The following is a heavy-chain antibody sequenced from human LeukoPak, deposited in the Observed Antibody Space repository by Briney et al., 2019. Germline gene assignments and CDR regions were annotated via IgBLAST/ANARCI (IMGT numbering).Heavy chain of an antibody. V-gene: IGHV4-38-2*01. J-gene: IGHJ3*02. D-gene: IGHD3-10*01. CDR3: ATLLTYCYGSGSHDAFDI. CDR1: GYSISSGYY. Sequence: SETLSLTCAVSGYSISSGYYWGWIRQPPGKGLEWIGSIYHSGSTYYNPSLKSRVTISVDTSKNQFSLKLSSVTAADTAVYYCATLLTYCYGSGSHDAFDIWGQGTMVTVSS. CDR2: IYHSGST.